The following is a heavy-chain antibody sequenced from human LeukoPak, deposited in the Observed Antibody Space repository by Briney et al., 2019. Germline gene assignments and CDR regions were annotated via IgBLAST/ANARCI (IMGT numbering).Heavy chain of an antibody. J-gene: IGHJ4*02. CDR3: AREGVYCSGGSCYSDY. CDR2: ISGHNGNT. CDR1: GYIFNSYG. D-gene: IGHD2-15*01. V-gene: IGHV1-18*01. Sequence: ASVKVSCKASGYIFNSYGMSWVRQAPGQGLEWMGWISGHNGNTNYAQKLQGRVTMTTDTSTSTAYMELRSLRSDDTAVYYCAREGVYCSGGSCYSDYWGQGTLVTVSS.